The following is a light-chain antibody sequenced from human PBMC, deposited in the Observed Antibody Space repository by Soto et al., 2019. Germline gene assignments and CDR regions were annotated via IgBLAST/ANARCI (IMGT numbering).Light chain of an antibody. V-gene: IGLV2-14*01. CDR1: SSDVGGYNY. Sequence: QSALTQPASVSGSPGQSITISCTGTSSDVGGYNYVSWYQQYPGKAPKLMIYEVSNRPSGVSNRFSGSKSGNTASLTISGLQAEDEAEYYCSSYSAGSTVVFGGGTKLTVL. CDR3: SSYSAGSTVV. J-gene: IGLJ2*01. CDR2: EVS.